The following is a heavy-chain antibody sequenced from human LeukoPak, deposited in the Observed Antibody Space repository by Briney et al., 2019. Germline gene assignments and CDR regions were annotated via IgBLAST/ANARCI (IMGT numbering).Heavy chain of an antibody. CDR1: GYTFTSYY. J-gene: IGHJ6*03. Sequence: ASVKVSCKASGYTFTSYYMHWVRQAPGQGLEWMGIISPSGGSTSYAQKFQGRVTMTRDMSTSTVYMELSSLRSEDTAVYYCARHLVRYSSSYYYMDVWGKGTTVTISS. CDR2: ISPSGGST. CDR3: ARHLVRYSSSYYYMDV. D-gene: IGHD6-13*01. V-gene: IGHV1-46*01.